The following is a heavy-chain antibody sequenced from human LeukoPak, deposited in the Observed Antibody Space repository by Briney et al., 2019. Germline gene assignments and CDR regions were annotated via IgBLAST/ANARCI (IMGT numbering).Heavy chain of an antibody. J-gene: IGHJ4*02. D-gene: IGHD6-19*01. CDR2: FDPEDGET. V-gene: IGHV1-24*01. CDR1: GYTLTELS. Sequence: ASVKVSCKVSGYTLTELSMHWVRQAPGKGLEWMGGFDPEDGETIYAQKFQGRVTMTGDTSTDTAYMELSSLRSEDTAVYYCATDGDRGGWGPFPFDYWGQGTLVTVSS. CDR3: ATDGDRGGWGPFPFDY.